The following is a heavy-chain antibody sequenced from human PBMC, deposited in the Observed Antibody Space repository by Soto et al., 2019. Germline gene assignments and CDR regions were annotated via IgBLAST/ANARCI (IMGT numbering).Heavy chain of an antibody. J-gene: IGHJ4*02. CDR1: GYTFTSYA. V-gene: IGHV1-3*01. Sequence: ASVKVSCKASGYTFTSYAMHWVRQAPGQRLEWMGWINAGNGNTKYSQKFQGRVTITRDTSASTAYMELSSLRSEDTAVYYCAREGGSMNYFDYWGQGTLVTVSS. CDR2: INAGNGNT. D-gene: IGHD3-16*01. CDR3: AREGGSMNYFDY.